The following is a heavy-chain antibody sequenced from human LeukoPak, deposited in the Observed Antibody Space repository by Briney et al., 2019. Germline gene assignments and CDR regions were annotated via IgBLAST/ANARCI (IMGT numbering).Heavy chain of an antibody. J-gene: IGHJ4*02. D-gene: IGHD2-15*01. CDR1: GFTFNAYS. V-gene: IGHV3-48*02. CDR3: ARDVGWAFDY. Sequence: QPGGSLILSCAASGFTFNAYSMDWVRQAPGKGLEWVSYISRSSSSKYYADSVKGRVTISRDNAKNSVYLQMNSLRDEDTAMYYCARDVGWAFDYWGQGILVTVSS. CDR2: ISRSSSSK.